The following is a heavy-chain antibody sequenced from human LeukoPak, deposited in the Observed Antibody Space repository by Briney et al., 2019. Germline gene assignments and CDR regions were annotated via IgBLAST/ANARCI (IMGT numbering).Heavy chain of an antibody. CDR1: GCTFSSYA. CDR3: ARGPARISKGNWFDP. Sequence: SVKVSCKASGCTFSSYAISWVRQAPGQGLEWMGGIIPIFGTANYAQKFQGRVTITADGSTGTAYMELSILRSKDTAVYYCARGPARISKGNWFDPWGQGTLVTVSS. CDR2: IIPIFGTA. J-gene: IGHJ5*02. D-gene: IGHD2-15*01. V-gene: IGHV1-69*13.